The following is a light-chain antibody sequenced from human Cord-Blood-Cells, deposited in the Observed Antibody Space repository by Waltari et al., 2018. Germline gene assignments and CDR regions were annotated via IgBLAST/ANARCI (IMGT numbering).Light chain of an antibody. V-gene: IGLV3-25*03. J-gene: IGLJ1*01. CDR2: KDS. CDR3: QSADSSGTYV. Sequence: SYELTKPPSVSVSPGQTARITCPGDALAKQYAYWYQQKPGQAPVLVIYKDSERPSGIPERFSGSSSGTTVTLTISGVQAEDEADYYCQSADSSGTYVFGTGAKVTVL. CDR1: ALAKQY.